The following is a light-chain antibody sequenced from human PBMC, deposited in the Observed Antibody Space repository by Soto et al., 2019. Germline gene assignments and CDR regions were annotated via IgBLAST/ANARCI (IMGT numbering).Light chain of an antibody. CDR3: QQRSNWPPACT. V-gene: IGKV3-11*01. CDR1: QSVSSC. J-gene: IGKJ1*01. CDR2: YAS. Sequence: EIVLTQSPATLSLSPGERATLSCRASQSVSSCLISYQQKPRQPPRLLIYYASNRATGIPARFSGSGSGTDFTLTISSLEPEDFAVYYCQQRSNWPPACTFGQGTKVEIK.